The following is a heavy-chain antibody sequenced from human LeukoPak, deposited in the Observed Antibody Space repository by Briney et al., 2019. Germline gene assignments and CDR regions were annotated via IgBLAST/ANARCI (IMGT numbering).Heavy chain of an antibody. CDR2: IYYSGST. D-gene: IGHD1-26*01. CDR3: AREAVGRAFDI. V-gene: IGHV4-31*11. CDR1: GGSISSGGYS. J-gene: IGHJ3*02. Sequence: SETLSLTCAVSGGSISSGGYSWSWIRQPPGKGLEWIGYIYYSGSTYYNPSLKSRVTISVDTSKNQFSLKLSSVTAADTAVYYCAREAVGRAFDIWGQGTMVTVSS.